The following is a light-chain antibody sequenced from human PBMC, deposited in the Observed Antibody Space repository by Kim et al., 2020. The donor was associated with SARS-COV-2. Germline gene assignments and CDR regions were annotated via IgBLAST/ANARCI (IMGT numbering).Light chain of an antibody. CDR2: DAS. Sequence: PGERATLACRASQSINIDVAWYQQKPGRAPRLLIYDASKRVSGVPARFSGSGSGLAFALTINGLEPEDFAVYYCQQHATWPPAPTFGGGTKV. CDR3: QQHATWPPAPT. J-gene: IGKJ4*01. CDR1: QSINID. V-gene: IGKV3-11*01.